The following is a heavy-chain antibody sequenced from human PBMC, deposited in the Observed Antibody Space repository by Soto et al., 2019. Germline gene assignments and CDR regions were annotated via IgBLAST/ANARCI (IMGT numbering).Heavy chain of an antibody. CDR1: GGTFSSYA. CDR2: IIPIFGTA. V-gene: IGHV1-69*01. D-gene: IGHD1-7*01. J-gene: IGHJ4*02. CDR3: ARDWYNWNYKEGGGY. Sequence: QVQLVQSGAEVKKPGSSVKVSCKASGGTFSSYAISWVRQAPGQGLEWMGGIIPIFGTANYAQKFQGRVTITADESTNTAYMELSSLRSEDTAVYYCARDWYNWNYKEGGGYWGQGTLVTVSS.